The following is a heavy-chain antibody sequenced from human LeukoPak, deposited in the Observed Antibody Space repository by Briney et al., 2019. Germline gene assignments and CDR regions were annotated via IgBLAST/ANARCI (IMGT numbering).Heavy chain of an antibody. CDR3: ARAADSSDWYLGY. J-gene: IGHJ4*02. Sequence: ASETLSLTCAVYGGSFSGYYWSWIRQPPGKGLEWIGEINHSGSTNYNPSLKSRVTISVDTSKNQFSLKLSSVTAADTAVYYCARAADSSDWYLGYWGQGMLVTVSS. V-gene: IGHV4-34*01. CDR1: GGSFSGYY. D-gene: IGHD3-22*01. CDR2: INHSGST.